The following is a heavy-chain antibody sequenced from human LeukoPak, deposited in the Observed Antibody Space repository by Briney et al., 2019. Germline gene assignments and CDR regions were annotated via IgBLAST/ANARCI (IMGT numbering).Heavy chain of an antibody. J-gene: IGHJ4*02. CDR2: INPNSGGT. Sequence: ASVKVSCKASAYTFTGYYMHWVRQAPGQGLEWMGWINPNSGGTNYAQKFQGRVTMTRDTSISTAYMELSRLRSDDTAVYYCARDDPRGWYYFDYWGQGTLVTVSS. CDR3: ARDDPRGWYYFDY. V-gene: IGHV1-2*02. CDR1: AYTFTGYY. D-gene: IGHD3-10*01.